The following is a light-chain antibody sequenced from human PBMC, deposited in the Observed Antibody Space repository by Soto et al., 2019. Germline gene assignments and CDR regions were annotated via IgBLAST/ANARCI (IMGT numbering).Light chain of an antibody. V-gene: IGKV1-39*01. Sequence: DIQMTQSPSTRSASVGDRVTITCRASQSIGNYLNWYQQKPGKAPKLLIYGASGLQSGVPSRFSGSGSGTDFTLTISSLQPEDFASYYCHQAYSSPRTFGQGTKVDIK. J-gene: IGKJ1*01. CDR3: HQAYSSPRT. CDR2: GAS. CDR1: QSIGNY.